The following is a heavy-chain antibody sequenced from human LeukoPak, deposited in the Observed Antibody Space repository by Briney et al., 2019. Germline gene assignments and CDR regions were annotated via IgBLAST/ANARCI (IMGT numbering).Heavy chain of an antibody. V-gene: IGHV1-2*02. J-gene: IGHJ5*02. D-gene: IGHD3-9*01. CDR1: GYTFTGYY. CDR3: AREPLRYFDWSQNWFDP. Sequence: GASVKVSCKASGYTFTGYYMHWVRQAPGQGLEWMGWINPNSGVTNYAQKFQGRVTMTRDTSISTAYMELSRLRSDDTAVYYCAREPLRYFDWSQNWFDPWGQGTLVTVSS. CDR2: INPNSGVT.